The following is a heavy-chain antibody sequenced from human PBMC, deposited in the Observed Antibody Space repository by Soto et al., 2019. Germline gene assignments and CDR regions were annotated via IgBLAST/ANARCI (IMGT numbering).Heavy chain of an antibody. CDR2: INPNTGDT. J-gene: IGHJ4*02. CDR3: AKDPPRGVQLVVGDF. V-gene: IGHV1-2*02. Sequence: QVHLVQSGAEVKKPGASVKVSCKASGYSFTDFYMHWVRQAPGQGLEWLGWINPNTGDTDYAQIFQGRVYLTRDTSTSTAYMEMTRLTSDDTAVYYCAKDPPRGVQLVVGDFWGQGTLFTVSS. D-gene: IGHD3-10*01. CDR1: GYSFTDFY.